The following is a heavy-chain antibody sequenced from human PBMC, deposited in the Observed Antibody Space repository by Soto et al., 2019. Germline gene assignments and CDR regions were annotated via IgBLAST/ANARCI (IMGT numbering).Heavy chain of an antibody. CDR2: INPSGGST. V-gene: IGHV1-46*01. Sequence: ASVKVSCKASGYTFTSYYMHWVRQAPGQGLEWMGIINPSGGSTSYAQKFQGRVTMTRDTSTSTVYMELSSLRSEDTAVYYCANEPTGYCSGGSCSDTRPFDFWGQGSLVTVSA. J-gene: IGHJ4*02. CDR3: ANEPTGYCSGGSCSDTRPFDF. CDR1: GYTFTSYY. D-gene: IGHD2-15*01.